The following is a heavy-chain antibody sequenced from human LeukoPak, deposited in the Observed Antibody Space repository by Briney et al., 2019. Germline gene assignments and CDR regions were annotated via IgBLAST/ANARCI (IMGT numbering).Heavy chain of an antibody. D-gene: IGHD4/OR15-4a*01. CDR1: GYSFTNYW. CDR2: IYPGDSKT. CDR3: ARRMDGAKAFDY. V-gene: IGHV5-51*01. J-gene: IGHJ4*02. Sequence: GESLKIFCRGSGYSFTNYWIAWVRQMPGKGLEWMGIIYPGDSKTRFSPSFQGQVTISADKTINTAYLQWSSLQASDTAIFYCARRMDGAKAFDYWGQGTLVTVSS.